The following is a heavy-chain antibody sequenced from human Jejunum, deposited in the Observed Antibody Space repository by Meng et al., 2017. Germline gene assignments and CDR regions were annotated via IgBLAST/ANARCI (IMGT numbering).Heavy chain of an antibody. D-gene: IGHD3-10*01. CDR2: VSYRGDST. Sequence: GESLKISCGASGFTFSSDVMSWVHQAPGKGLEWVSSVSYRGDSTYYADSVKGRFTISRDNSKNTVDLHMHSLRAEDTAVYYCARTLGVRGLDYWGPGTLVTVSS. CDR3: ARTLGVRGLDY. CDR1: GFTFSSDV. V-gene: IGHV3-23*01. J-gene: IGHJ4*02.